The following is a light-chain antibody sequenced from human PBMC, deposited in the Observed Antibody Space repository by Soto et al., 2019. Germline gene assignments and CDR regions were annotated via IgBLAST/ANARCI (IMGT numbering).Light chain of an antibody. CDR3: HQFHLWWT. Sequence: LSGRSSQNIDNKLVWYQQKPGQVPRLLIYDASTRATGIPARFSGSGSGPEFTLACSSLQSEDFAFYSCHQFHLWWTFGQGTKV. CDR2: DAS. V-gene: IGKV3-15*01. CDR1: QNIDNK. J-gene: IGKJ1*01.